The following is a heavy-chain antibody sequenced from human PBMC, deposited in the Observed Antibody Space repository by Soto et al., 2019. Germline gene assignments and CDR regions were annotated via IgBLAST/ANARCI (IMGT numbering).Heavy chain of an antibody. D-gene: IGHD1-26*01. V-gene: IGHV3-23*01. CDR3: AKGSPTEKYYFDY. CDR2: ISGSGGST. Sequence: GSLRLSCAASGFTFSGYAMILVRQAPGKGLEWVSAISGSGGSTYYADSVKGRFTISRDNSKNTLYLQMNSLRAEDTAVYYCAKGSPTEKYYFDYWGQGTLVTVSS. CDR1: GFTFSGYA. J-gene: IGHJ4*02.